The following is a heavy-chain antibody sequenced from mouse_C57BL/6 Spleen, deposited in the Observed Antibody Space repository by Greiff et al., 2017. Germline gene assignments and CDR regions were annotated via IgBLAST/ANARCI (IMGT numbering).Heavy chain of an antibody. Sequence: VQLQQPGAELVKPGASVKLSCKASGYTFTSYWMHWVKQRPGQGLEWIGMIHPNSGSTNYNEKFKSKATLTVDKSSSTAYMQLSSLTSEDSAVYYCARSPYYGSSYEGLAYWGQGTLVTVSA. J-gene: IGHJ3*01. CDR2: IHPNSGST. CDR3: ARSPYYGSSYEGLAY. D-gene: IGHD1-1*01. CDR1: GYTFTSYW. V-gene: IGHV1-64*01.